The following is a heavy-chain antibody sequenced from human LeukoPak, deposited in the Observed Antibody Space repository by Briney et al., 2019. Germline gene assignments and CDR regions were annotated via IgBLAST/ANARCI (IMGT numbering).Heavy chain of an antibody. V-gene: IGHV3-15*01. CDR3: STEYPSSLS. Sequence: RCSLRLSCAASGFTFSNACMSWVRQAPANGLEGVVGIKSKTAGGTTDYASTVKGTFTISRDDSKTPLYLPLNRPKTEHTVVYYWSTEYPSSLSWGEG. CDR1: GFTFSNAC. CDR2: IKSKTAGGTT. J-gene: IGHJ5*02.